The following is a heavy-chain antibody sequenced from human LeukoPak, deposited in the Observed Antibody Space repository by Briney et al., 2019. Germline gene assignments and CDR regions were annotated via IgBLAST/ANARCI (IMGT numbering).Heavy chain of an antibody. J-gene: IGHJ6*03. Sequence: ASVKVSCKASGYTFTGYYMHWVRQAPGQGLEWMGWINPSSGGTNYAQKFQDGVTMTRDTSISTFYMELRSLRSDDTAVYYCARDRDTMVRGVIPFYYYYMDVWGKGTTVTVSS. CDR1: GYTFTGYY. V-gene: IGHV1-2*02. CDR3: ARDRDTMVRGVIPFYYYYMDV. CDR2: INPSSGGT. D-gene: IGHD3-10*01.